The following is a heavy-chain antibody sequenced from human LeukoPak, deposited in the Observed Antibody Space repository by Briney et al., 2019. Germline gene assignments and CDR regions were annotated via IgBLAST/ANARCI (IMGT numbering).Heavy chain of an antibody. CDR1: GGSISSSSYY. V-gene: IGHV4-39*01. CDR2: IYYSGST. Sequence: SETLSLTCTVSGGSISSSSYYWGWIRQPPGKGLEWIGSIYYSGSTYYNPSLKSRVTISVDTSKNQFSLKLSSVTAADTAVYYCATFGYGDAFDIWAQGTMVTVSS. D-gene: IGHD5-12*01. J-gene: IGHJ3*02. CDR3: ATFGYGDAFDI.